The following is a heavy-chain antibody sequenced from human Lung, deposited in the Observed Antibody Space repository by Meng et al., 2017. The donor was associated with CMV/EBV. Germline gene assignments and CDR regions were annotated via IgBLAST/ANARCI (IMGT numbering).Heavy chain of an antibody. CDR2: IYFSGNT. CDR3: VTETGYNYDN. J-gene: IGHJ4*02. CDR1: GGPISSSSYY. V-gene: IGHV4-39*07. D-gene: IGHD5-24*01. Sequence: VPGQVRPPVTRSLTSRCLGGPISSSSYYWGWIRQSPGKGLEWIGSIYFSGNTYYNPSLKSRVTMSVGTAQNKFSLTLRSVTAADTAVYYCVTETGYNYDNWGQGALVTVSS.